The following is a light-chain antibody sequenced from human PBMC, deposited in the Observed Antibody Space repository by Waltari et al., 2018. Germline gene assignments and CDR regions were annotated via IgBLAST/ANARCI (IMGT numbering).Light chain of an antibody. V-gene: IGLV1-44*01. Sequence: QSVLTQPPSVSGPPGQRVIISCSGSSSNLGSNAANWYQQLPGPAPKLLIYSTNQRPSGVPNRFSGSKSGTSGSLAISGLQSEDEGDYYCAAWDESLNGVVVFGGGTKLTVL. CDR2: STN. J-gene: IGLJ2*01. CDR1: SSNLGSNA. CDR3: AAWDESLNGVVV.